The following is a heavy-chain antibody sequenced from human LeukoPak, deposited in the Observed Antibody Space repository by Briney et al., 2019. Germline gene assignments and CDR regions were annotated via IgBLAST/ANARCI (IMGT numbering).Heavy chain of an antibody. V-gene: IGHV3-21*01. CDR2: ISSSSSYI. D-gene: IGHD2-2*01. CDR1: GXXFSSYS. Sequence: GGSLRLSCAASGXXFSSYSMNWVRQAPGKGLEWVSSISSSSSYIYYADSVKGRFTISRDNARNSLYLQMNSLRAKDTAVYYCARDRTRGWPYCSSTSCSESDYWGQGTLVTVSS. CDR3: ARDRTRGWPYCSSTSCSESDY. J-gene: IGHJ4*02.